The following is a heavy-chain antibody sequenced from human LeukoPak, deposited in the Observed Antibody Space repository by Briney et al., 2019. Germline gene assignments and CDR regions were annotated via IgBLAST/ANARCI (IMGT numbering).Heavy chain of an antibody. D-gene: IGHD1-26*01. J-gene: IGHJ6*02. CDR1: GYTFTSYG. Sequence: GASVKVSCKASGYTFTSYGISWVRQAPGQGLEWMGWISAYNGNTNYAQKLQGRVTMTTDTSTSTAYMELRSLRSDDTAVYYCARLVGATKVSETIGYYYYYGMDVWGQGTTVTVSS. CDR3: ARLVGATKVSETIGYYYYYGMDV. V-gene: IGHV1-18*01. CDR2: ISAYNGNT.